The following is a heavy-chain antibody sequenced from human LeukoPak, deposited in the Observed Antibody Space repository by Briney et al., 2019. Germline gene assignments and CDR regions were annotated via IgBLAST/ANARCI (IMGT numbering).Heavy chain of an antibody. CDR2: IYYTGNT. CDR3: ARGRVAYSAYYFDY. D-gene: IGHD2-15*01. CDR1: GDSITNYF. J-gene: IGHJ4*02. V-gene: IGHV4-59*01. Sequence: SETLSLTCTVSGDSITNYFWSWIRQLPGKGLEWIGYIYYTGNTNYKPSLKSRVTISVDTSTNQFSLRLRSVTAADTAVYYCARGRVAYSAYYFDYWGRGTLVTVSS.